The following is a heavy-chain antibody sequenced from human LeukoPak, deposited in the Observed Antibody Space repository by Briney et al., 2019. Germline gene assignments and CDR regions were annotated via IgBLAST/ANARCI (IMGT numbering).Heavy chain of an antibody. CDR1: GFTFSRHW. D-gene: IGHD6-13*01. CDR3: TKDRVPDGRWSLDY. J-gene: IGHJ4*02. V-gene: IGHV3-7*03. Sequence: GGSLRLSCVASGFTFSRHWMSWVRQAPGKGLEWVANMKQDGSEIYYLDSVKGRFTISRDNAKNSLYLEMNSLRAEDSAIYYCTKDRVPDGRWSLDYWGQGTLVIVSS. CDR2: MKQDGSEI.